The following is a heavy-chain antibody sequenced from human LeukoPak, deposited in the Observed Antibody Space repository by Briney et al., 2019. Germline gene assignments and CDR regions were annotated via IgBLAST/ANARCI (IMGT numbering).Heavy chain of an antibody. Sequence: GESLKISCKGSGHSFTSYWIGWVRQMPGKGLEWMGIIYPDDSDTRYSPSFQGQVTISADKSISTAYLQWSSLKASDTAMYYCVRLVYSSSSGTLLDYWGQGTLVTVSS. CDR1: GHSFTSYW. CDR2: IYPDDSDT. V-gene: IGHV5-51*01. CDR3: VRLVYSSSSGTLLDY. D-gene: IGHD6-6*01. J-gene: IGHJ4*02.